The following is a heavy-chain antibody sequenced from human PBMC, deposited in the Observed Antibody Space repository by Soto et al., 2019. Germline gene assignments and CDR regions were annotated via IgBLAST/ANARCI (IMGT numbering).Heavy chain of an antibody. CDR1: GFTFSGSA. CDR3: TRRVPRDYYYMYV. J-gene: IGHJ6*03. V-gene: IGHV3-73*01. D-gene: IGHD3-10*02. Sequence: EVQLVESGGGLVQPGGSLKLSCAASGFTFSGSAMHWVSQASGKGLEWVGRIRSKANSYATAYAASVKGRFTISRDDSKNTAYLQMNSLKTEDTAVYYCTRRVPRDYYYMYVWGKGTTVTVSS. CDR2: IRSKANSYAT.